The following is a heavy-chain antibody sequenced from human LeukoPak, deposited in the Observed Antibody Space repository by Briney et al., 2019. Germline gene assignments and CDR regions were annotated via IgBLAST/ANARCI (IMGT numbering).Heavy chain of an antibody. J-gene: IGHJ5*02. D-gene: IGHD4-11*01. V-gene: IGHV1-69*05. CDR2: IIPIFGTA. Sequence: SSVKVSCKASGGTFSSYAISWVRQAPGQGLEWMGGIIPIFGTANYAQKFHGRVTITTDESTSTAYMELSSLRSEDTAVYYCARKVATVTTPWFDPWGQRTLVTVSS. CDR3: ARKVATVTTPWFDP. CDR1: GGTFSSYA.